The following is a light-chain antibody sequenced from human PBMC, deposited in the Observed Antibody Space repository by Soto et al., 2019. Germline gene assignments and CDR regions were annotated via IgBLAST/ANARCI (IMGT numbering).Light chain of an antibody. V-gene: IGKV1-5*03. Sequence: DIPMTQSPSTLSASVGDRVTITCRASQSISSWLAWYQHKPGKAPKLLIYKASSLQSGVPSRFSGSGSGTEFTLTISSLQPDDFAAYYCQQCSSYPWTFGQGTKVEIK. CDR1: QSISSW. CDR2: KAS. J-gene: IGKJ1*01. CDR3: QQCSSYPWT.